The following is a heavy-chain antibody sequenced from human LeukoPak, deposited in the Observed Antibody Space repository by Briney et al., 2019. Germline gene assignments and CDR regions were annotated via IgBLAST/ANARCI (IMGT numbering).Heavy chain of an antibody. CDR1: GFTFSNYS. J-gene: IGHJ4*02. V-gene: IGHV3-21*01. CDR3: APGGWRDYFDY. Sequence: PGGSLRLSCAASGFTFSNYSMNWVRQAPGKGLEWLSYISSSRSYIYYAGSVKGRFTISRDTAKNSLYLQMNSLRAEDTAVYYCAPGGWRDYFDYWGQGTLVTVSS. D-gene: IGHD3-16*01. CDR2: ISSSRSYI.